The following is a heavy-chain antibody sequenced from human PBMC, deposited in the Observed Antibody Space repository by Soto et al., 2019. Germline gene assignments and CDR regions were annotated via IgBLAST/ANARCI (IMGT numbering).Heavy chain of an antibody. J-gene: IGHJ5*02. CDR1: GFSISSSA. CDR3: ARDLQAGTDNFKWFAP. V-gene: IGHV3-30*04. Sequence: QVQLVESGGGVVQPGRSLRLSCAASGFSISSSAMHWVRQAPGKGLEWVAVIAYEGSNRWYADSAKGRFTISRDNSKNTVYLQMSSLRGEDTAVYYCARDLQAGTDNFKWFAPWGQGTLVTVSS. CDR2: IAYEGSNR. D-gene: IGHD1-1*01.